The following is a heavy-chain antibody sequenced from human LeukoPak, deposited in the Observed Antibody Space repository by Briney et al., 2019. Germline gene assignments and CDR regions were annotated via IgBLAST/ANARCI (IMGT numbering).Heavy chain of an antibody. Sequence: SETLSHTCAVYGGSFSGYYWSWIRQPPGKGLEWIGEINHSGSTNYNPSLKSRVTISVDTSKNQFSLKLSSVTAADTAVYYCARMVRGYQYYYYYYYMDVWGKGTTVTVSS. CDR1: GGSFSGYY. D-gene: IGHD3-10*01. V-gene: IGHV4-34*01. J-gene: IGHJ6*03. CDR2: INHSGST. CDR3: ARMVRGYQYYYYYYYMDV.